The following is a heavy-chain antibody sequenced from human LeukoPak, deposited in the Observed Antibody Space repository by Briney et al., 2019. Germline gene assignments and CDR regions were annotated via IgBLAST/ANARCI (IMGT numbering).Heavy chain of an antibody. CDR3: ARLPDDYGDYKYFQH. J-gene: IGHJ1*01. CDR1: GFTFSGYS. V-gene: IGHV3-21*01. CDR2: ISSSSSYI. D-gene: IGHD4-17*01. Sequence: GGSLRLSCAASGFTFSGYSMNWVRQAPGKGLEWVSSISSSSSYIYYADSVKGRFTISRDNAKNSLYLQMNSLRAEDTAVYYCARLPDDYGDYKYFQHWGQGTLVTVSS.